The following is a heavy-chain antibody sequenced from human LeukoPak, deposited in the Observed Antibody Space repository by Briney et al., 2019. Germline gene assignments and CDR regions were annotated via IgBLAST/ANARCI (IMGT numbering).Heavy chain of an antibody. Sequence: SETLSFTCTVSGGSISSYYWSWIRQPPGKGLEWIGYIYYSGSTNYNPSLKSRVTISVDTSKNQFSLKLSSVTAADTAVYYCARASLRDYVWGRYRSEGYYFDYWGQGTLVTVSS. CDR2: IYYSGST. CDR1: GGSISSYY. D-gene: IGHD3-16*02. CDR3: ARASLRDYVWGRYRSEGYYFDY. J-gene: IGHJ4*02. V-gene: IGHV4-59*01.